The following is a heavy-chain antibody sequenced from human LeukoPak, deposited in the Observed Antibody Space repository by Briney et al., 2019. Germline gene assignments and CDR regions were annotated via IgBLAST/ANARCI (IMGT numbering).Heavy chain of an antibody. CDR2: ISYDGSNK. D-gene: IGHD2-15*01. Sequence: PGGSLRLSCAASGFIFSNYGVHWVRQAPGKGLEWVAVISYDGSNKYFTDSVKGRFTISRDNSKNTLYLQMNSLRAEDTALYYCAKDREGGSTTQDYWGQGTPVTVSS. CDR1: GFIFSNYG. J-gene: IGHJ4*02. V-gene: IGHV3-30*18. CDR3: AKDREGGSTTQDY.